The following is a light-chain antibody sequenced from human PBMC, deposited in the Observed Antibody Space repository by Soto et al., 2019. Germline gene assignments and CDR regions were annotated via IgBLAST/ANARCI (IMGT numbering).Light chain of an antibody. CDR1: SSDIGVSTF. V-gene: IGLV2-14*01. CDR2: EVS. Sequence: QSALTQPASVSESPGQSITISCPGTSSDIGVSTFVSWYQQHPGKAPELIIYEVSDRPSGVSHRFSGSKSGNTASLTISGLQAEDEADYYCSSYTTSHTLVFGGGTQLTV. CDR3: SSYTTSHTLV. J-gene: IGLJ2*01.